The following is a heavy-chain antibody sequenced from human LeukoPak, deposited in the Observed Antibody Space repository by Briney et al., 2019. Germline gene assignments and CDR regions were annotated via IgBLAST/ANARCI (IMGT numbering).Heavy chain of an antibody. J-gene: IGHJ3*02. CDR2: IYYSGST. D-gene: IGHD1-26*01. V-gene: IGHV4-59*01. CDR1: GGSISSYY. CDR3: ARALWERYAFDI. Sequence: SETLSLTCTVSGGSISSYYWSWIRQPPGKGLEWIGYIYYSGSTNYNPSLKSRVTISVDTSKNQFSLKLSSVTAADTAVYYCARALWERYAFDIWGQGTMVTVSS.